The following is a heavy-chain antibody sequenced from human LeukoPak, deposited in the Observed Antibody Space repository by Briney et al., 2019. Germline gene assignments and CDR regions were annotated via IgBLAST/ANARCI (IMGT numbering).Heavy chain of an antibody. V-gene: IGHV3-23*01. J-gene: IGHJ4*02. CDR3: AKDRGSGYHYFDY. Sequence: GGSLRLSCPVSGFTFSSYAMSWVRQAPGRGLEWVSVISTSGESAYYADSVKGRFTISRDNSKNTPYLQMNSLRAEDTAVYYCAKDRGSGYHYFDYWGQGTLVTVSS. CDR1: GFTFSSYA. D-gene: IGHD3-22*01. CDR2: ISTSGESA.